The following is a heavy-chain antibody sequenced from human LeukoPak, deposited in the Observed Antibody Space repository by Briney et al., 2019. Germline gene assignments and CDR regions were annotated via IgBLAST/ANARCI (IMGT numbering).Heavy chain of an antibody. V-gene: IGHV5-51*01. CDR1: GYSFTSYW. CDR3: AGRLGGADVFDI. J-gene: IGHJ3*02. D-gene: IGHD3-16*01. CDR2: IYPGDSDS. Sequence: GESLKISCKGSGYSFTSYWIAWVRQMPGKGLEWMGIIYPGDSDSKYSRSFQGQVTTSADKSINTAYLQWSSLKASDTAMYYLAGRLGGADVFDIWGQGTMVTVSS.